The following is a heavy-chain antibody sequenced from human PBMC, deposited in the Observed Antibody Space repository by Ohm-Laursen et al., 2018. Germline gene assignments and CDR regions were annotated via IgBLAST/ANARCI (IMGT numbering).Heavy chain of an antibody. D-gene: IGHD6-19*01. CDR1: GGSFSSADYY. Sequence: SQTLSLTCAVSGGSFSSADYYWSWIRHHPGKGLEWIGYVSYSENTYYNPSLKSRLLISVDRSKNQFSLKLSSVIAADTAMYYCARHASVTGFDYWGQGTLVTVSS. J-gene: IGHJ4*02. CDR3: ARHASVTGFDY. V-gene: IGHV4-31*11. CDR2: VSYSENT.